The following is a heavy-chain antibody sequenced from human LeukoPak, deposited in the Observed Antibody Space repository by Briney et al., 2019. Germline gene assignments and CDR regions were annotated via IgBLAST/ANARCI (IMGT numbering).Heavy chain of an antibody. J-gene: IGHJ4*02. CDR3: ARDYIVGATALDY. Sequence: GGSLRHSCAASGFTFSSYSMNWVRQAPGKWLEWVSYISSSSSTIYYADSVKGRFTISRDNAKNSLYLQMNSLRAEDTAVYYCARDYIVGATALDYWGQGTLVTVSS. CDR2: ISSSSSTI. CDR1: GFTFSSYS. D-gene: IGHD1-26*01. V-gene: IGHV3-48*04.